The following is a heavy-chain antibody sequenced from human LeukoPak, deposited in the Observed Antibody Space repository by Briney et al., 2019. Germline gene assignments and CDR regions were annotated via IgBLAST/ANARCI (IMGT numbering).Heavy chain of an antibody. D-gene: IGHD6-6*01. V-gene: IGHV3-33*08. CDR2: IWYDGSNK. CDR3: ASGHSSSSFDY. J-gene: IGHJ4*02. CDR1: GFTFSSYG. Sequence: GGSLRLSCAASGFTFSSYGMHWVLQAPGKGLEWVAVIWYDGSNKYYADSVKGRFTISRDNSKNTLYLQMNSLRAEDTAVYYCASGHSSSSFDYWGQGTLVTVSS.